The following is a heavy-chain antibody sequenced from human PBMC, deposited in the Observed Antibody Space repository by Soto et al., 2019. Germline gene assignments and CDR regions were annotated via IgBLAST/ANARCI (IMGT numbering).Heavy chain of an antibody. J-gene: IGHJ4*02. CDR1: GFTFSSYA. CDR3: ARGRTTVIPAYFDY. V-gene: IGHV3-30-3*01. Sequence: QVQLVESGGGVVQPGRSLRLSCAASGFTFSSYAMHWVRQAPGKGLEWVAVISYDGSNKYYADSVKGRFTISRDNSKNTLYLQMNSLRAEDTAVYYCARGRTTVIPAYFDYWGQGTLVTVSS. D-gene: IGHD4-17*01. CDR2: ISYDGSNK.